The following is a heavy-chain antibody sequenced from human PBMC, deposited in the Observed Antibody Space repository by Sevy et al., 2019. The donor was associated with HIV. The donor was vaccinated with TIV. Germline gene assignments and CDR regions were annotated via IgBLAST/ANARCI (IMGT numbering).Heavy chain of an antibody. D-gene: IGHD3-16*02. Sequence: GGSLRLSCAASGFTFSIYAMSLVRQAPGKGLEWVSGLSVSGGSTYYADSVKGRFTISRDNSKNTLYLQMNSLRAEDTAVYYCAKDQGDYVWGTFRDYWGQGTLVTVSS. CDR1: GFTFSIYA. CDR3: AKDQGDYVWGTFRDY. J-gene: IGHJ4*02. CDR2: LSVSGGST. V-gene: IGHV3-23*01.